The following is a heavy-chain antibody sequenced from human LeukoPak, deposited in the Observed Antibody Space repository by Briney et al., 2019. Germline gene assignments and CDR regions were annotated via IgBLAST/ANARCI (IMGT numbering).Heavy chain of an antibody. V-gene: IGHV3-20*04. D-gene: IGHD5-24*01. J-gene: IGHJ4*02. CDR1: GFTFDDYG. CDR2: INWNGGST. CDR3: ARDVEMATIPYFDY. Sequence: PGGSLRLSCAASGFTFDDYGMSWVRQAPGKGLEWVSGINWNGGSTGYADSVKGRFTISRDNAKNSLYLQMNSLRAKDTALYYCARDVEMATIPYFDYWGQGTLVTVSS.